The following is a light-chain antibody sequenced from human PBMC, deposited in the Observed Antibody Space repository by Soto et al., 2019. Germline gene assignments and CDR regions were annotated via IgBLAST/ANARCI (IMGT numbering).Light chain of an antibody. Sequence: EIVLTQSPGTLSLSPGQRATLSCRASQNVASSYLAWYQHKPGQAPRLLIYGASSRATGIPDRFSGSGSGTDFTLTISRLEPEDFAVYYCQQYGSSITFGQGTRLEIK. V-gene: IGKV3-20*01. J-gene: IGKJ5*01. CDR3: QQYGSSIT. CDR2: GAS. CDR1: QNVASSY.